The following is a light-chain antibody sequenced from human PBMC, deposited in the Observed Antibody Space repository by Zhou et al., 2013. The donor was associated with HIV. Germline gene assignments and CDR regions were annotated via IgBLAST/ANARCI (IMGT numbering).Light chain of an antibody. CDR2: DTS. V-gene: IGKV3-11*01. J-gene: IGKJ2*01. CDR3: QRYGSSSYS. CDR1: QSVSSF. Sequence: EIVLTQSPATLSLSPGERATLSCRSSQSVSSFLAWYQQKPGQAPRLLIYDTSNRATGIPARFSGSGSGTDFTLTINRLEPEDFAVYYCQRYGSSSYSFGQGTKLEIK.